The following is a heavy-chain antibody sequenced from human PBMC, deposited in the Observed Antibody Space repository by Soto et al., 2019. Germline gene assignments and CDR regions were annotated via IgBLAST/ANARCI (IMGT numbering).Heavy chain of an antibody. CDR2: INGDGSDA. D-gene: IGHD3-10*01. J-gene: IGHJ4*01. CDR1: GFRFSAYW. CDR3: ARDSARTFDY. V-gene: IGHV3-74*01. Sequence: EVQLVESGGGFVQPGGSLRLSCAASGFRFSAYWIHWVRQDPGKGLLWISHINGDGSDATYAASVKGRFTISRDNAKNTVYLQMNSLRDDDTGVYYCARDSARTFDYWGQGTRVTVSS.